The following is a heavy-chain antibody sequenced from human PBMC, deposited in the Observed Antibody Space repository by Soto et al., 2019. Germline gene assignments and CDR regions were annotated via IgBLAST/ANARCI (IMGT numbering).Heavy chain of an antibody. CDR3: ARGRYCSSTSCRNYYYYYGMDV. CDR1: GFAFITYY. Sequence: QVQGEQSGSEVKKPGASVKISCKASGFAFITYYMHWVRQAPGQGLEWVGTVNSSGGDTSYAQKCRGRVTMTRDTSTNSLYMEISNLRSEDTAVYYCARGRYCSSTSCRNYYYYYGMDVWDQGTTVTVSS. CDR2: VNSSGGDT. V-gene: IGHV1-46*01. D-gene: IGHD2-2*01. J-gene: IGHJ6*02.